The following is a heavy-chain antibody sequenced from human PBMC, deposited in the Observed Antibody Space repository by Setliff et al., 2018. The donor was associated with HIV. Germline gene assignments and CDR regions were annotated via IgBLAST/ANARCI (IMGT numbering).Heavy chain of an antibody. D-gene: IGHD3-9*01. J-gene: IGHJ4*02. V-gene: IGHV4-39*07. CDR3: ARGFHYNISTGYYYFDY. CDR2: IYYSGSS. CDR1: GGSISSSTYY. Sequence: SETLSLTCSVSGGSISSSTYYWGWIRQPPGKGLEWIGNIYYSGSSNYNPSLKSRVSISLDTSKKQVSLKLNSVTAADTAVYYCARGFHYNISTGYYYFDYWGQGTLVTVSS.